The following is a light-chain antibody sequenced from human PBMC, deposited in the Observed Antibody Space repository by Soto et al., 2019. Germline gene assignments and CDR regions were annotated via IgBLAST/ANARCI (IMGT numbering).Light chain of an antibody. CDR1: QSISSY. J-gene: IGKJ1*01. Sequence: DIQMTQSPSSLSASVGDRVTITCRASQSISSYLNWYQQKPGKAPKLLIYAASSLHSGVPSRFSGSGSETDFTLTISSLQPEDFATYYCQQSDSAPRTFGQGTKVEIK. CDR3: QQSDSAPRT. CDR2: AAS. V-gene: IGKV1-39*01.